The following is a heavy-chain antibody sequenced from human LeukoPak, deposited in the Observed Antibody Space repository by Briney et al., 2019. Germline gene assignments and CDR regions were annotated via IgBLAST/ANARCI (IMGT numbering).Heavy chain of an antibody. J-gene: IGHJ3*02. CDR2: ISGSGGST. Sequence: QPGGSLRLSCAASGFTFSSYAMSWVRQAPGKGLEWVSAISGSGGSTYYADSVKGRFTISRDNYKNTLYLQMNSLRAEDTAVYYCAKGLTIFGVVRDAFDIWGQGTMVTVSS. CDR1: GFTFSSYA. CDR3: AKGLTIFGVVRDAFDI. D-gene: IGHD3-3*01. V-gene: IGHV3-23*01.